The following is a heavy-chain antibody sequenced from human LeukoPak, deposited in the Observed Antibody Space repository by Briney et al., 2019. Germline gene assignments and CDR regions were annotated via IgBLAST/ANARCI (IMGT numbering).Heavy chain of an antibody. CDR1: GFEFSNRG. V-gene: IGHV3-23*01. J-gene: IGHJ3*02. CDR2: VSTSGLST. Sequence: GGSLRLSCAAAGFEFSNRGMSWVRQAPGKGLEWVSTVSTSGLSTYYTESVKGRFTISRDNSKKTLFLQMNSLKAEDTAVYFCAKHISTSPADAYDIWGQGTMVTVSS. CDR3: AKHISTSPADAYDI. D-gene: IGHD2/OR15-2a*01.